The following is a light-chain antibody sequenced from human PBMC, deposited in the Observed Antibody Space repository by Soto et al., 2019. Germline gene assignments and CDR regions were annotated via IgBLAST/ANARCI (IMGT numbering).Light chain of an antibody. V-gene: IGLV2-14*01. CDR3: TSYTVTSTCV. J-gene: IGLJ3*02. CDR2: EVT. Sequence: QSALTQPASVSGSPGQSITISCTGTTSDVGAYNYVSWYQQHPGKAPKLMIYEVTNRPSGVSDRFSGSKSGNTASLTISGLQAEDEADYYCTSYTVTSTCVFGGGTKLTVL. CDR1: TSDVGAYNY.